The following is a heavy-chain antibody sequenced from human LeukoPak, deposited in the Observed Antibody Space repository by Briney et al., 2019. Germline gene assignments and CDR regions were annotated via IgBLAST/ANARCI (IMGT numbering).Heavy chain of an antibody. J-gene: IGHJ4*02. CDR3: AGGRSDDFWSGRGYYFDY. CDR1: GGSISSGDYY. CDR2: IYYSGST. V-gene: IGHV4-30-4*01. D-gene: IGHD3-3*01. Sequence: PSQTLSLTCTVSGGSISSGDYYWSWIRQPPGKGLEWIGYIYYSGSTYYNPSLKSRVTISVDTSKNQFSLKLSSVTAADTAVYYRAGGRSDDFWSGRGYYFDYWGQGTLVTVSS.